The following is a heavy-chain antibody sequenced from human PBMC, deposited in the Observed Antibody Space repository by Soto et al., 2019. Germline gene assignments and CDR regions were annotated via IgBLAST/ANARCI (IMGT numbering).Heavy chain of an antibody. CDR1: GGSISSSSYY. V-gene: IGHV4-39*01. CDR2: IYYSGST. J-gene: IGHJ4*02. CDR3: AKVGFYCTSSSCLDS. D-gene: IGHD2-2*01. Sequence: SETLSLTCTVSGGSISSSSYYWGWIRQPPGKGLEWIGSIYYSGSTYYNPSLKSRVTISVDTSTSTAYMELRSLRSDDTAVYYCAKVGFYCTSSSCLDSWGQGTLVTVSS.